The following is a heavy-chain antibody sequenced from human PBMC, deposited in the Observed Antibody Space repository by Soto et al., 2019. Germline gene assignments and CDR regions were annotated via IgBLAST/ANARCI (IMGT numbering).Heavy chain of an antibody. CDR2: ISYDGRNE. CDR3: AKGRGGWRNYGMDV. V-gene: IGHV3-30*18. CDR1: GFTFSRYA. J-gene: IGHJ6*02. Sequence: QVKLVESGGGVVQPGRSLRRSCVASGFTFSRYAMDWVRQAPGKGLKWVAIISYDGRNEYYADSVKGRFTISRDNSKNTLYLQMNSLRPEDTAVYYCAKGRGGWRNYGMDVWGQGTTVTVSS. D-gene: IGHD6-19*01.